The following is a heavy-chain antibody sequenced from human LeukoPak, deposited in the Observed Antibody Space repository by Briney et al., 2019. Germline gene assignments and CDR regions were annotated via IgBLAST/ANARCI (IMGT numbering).Heavy chain of an antibody. Sequence: ASVKVSFKSSGYTFTIYDINWVRQAPGQGLEYLGWMNPNSGHTVYAQKLQGRFTITWDTSVSTAYMELSSLRSEDTAVYYCARTLVRGLPGMDVWGQGTTVTVSS. CDR2: MNPNSGHT. V-gene: IGHV1-8*01. CDR3: ARTLVRGLPGMDV. J-gene: IGHJ6*02. D-gene: IGHD3-10*01. CDR1: GYTFTIYD.